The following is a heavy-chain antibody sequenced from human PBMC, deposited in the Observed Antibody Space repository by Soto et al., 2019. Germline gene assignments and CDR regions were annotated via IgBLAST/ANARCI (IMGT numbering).Heavy chain of an antibody. CDR1: GYSISSGYY. Sequence: PSETLSLTCAVSGYSISSGYYWGWLRQPPGKGLEWIGSIYHGGSTYYNPSLNSRVTLSIDMTNNHVSLILNSVTAADTAVYYCARGDRSSGRFSDWFDSWGQGSLVTVSS. V-gene: IGHV4-38-2*01. CDR2: IYHGGST. CDR3: ARGDRSSGRFSDWFDS. D-gene: IGHD1-26*01. J-gene: IGHJ5*01.